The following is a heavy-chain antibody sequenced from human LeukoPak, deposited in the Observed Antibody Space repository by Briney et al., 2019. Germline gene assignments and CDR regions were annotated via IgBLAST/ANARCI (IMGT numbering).Heavy chain of an antibody. CDR2: INWNGGST. V-gene: IGHV3-20*04. CDR3: ARGPLLWFGELYFDY. CDR1: GFTFSSYA. D-gene: IGHD3-10*01. Sequence: PGGSLRLSCAASGFTFSSYAMSWVRQAPGKGLEWVSGINWNGGSTGYADSVKGRFTIPRDNAKNSLYLQMNSLRAEDTAVYYCARGPLLWFGELYFDYWGQGTLVTVSS. J-gene: IGHJ4*02.